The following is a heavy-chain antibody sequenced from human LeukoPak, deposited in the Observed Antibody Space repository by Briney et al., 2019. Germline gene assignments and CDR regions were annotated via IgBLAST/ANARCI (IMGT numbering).Heavy chain of an antibody. CDR2: MNPNSGNT. CDR3: ARVYNWNDFDY. D-gene: IGHD1-1*01. Sequence: ASVKVSCKASGYTFTSYDINWVRQATGQGLEWMGWMNPNSGNTDYAQKFQGRVTMTRNTSISTAYMELSSLRSEDTAVYYCARVYNWNDFDYWGQGTLVTVSS. J-gene: IGHJ4*02. CDR1: GYTFTSYD. V-gene: IGHV1-8*01.